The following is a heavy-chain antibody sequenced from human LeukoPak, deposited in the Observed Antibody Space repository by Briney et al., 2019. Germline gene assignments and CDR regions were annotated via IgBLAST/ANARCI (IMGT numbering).Heavy chain of an antibody. Sequence: PGGSLRLSCAASGFTVSGNYMTWVRQAPGRGLEWVSVIYTDGSTYYADSVRGRFTISRDNSKDTLYLQMNSLRVEDTAVYYCARDLTGVGKYSSGWFDAFDIWGQGTMVTVSS. CDR1: GFTVSGNY. D-gene: IGHD6-19*01. V-gene: IGHV3-53*01. CDR2: IYTDGST. CDR3: ARDLTGVGKYSSGWFDAFDI. J-gene: IGHJ3*02.